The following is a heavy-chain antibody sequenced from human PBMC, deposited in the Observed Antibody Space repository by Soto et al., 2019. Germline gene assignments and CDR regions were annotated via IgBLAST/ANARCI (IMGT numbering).Heavy chain of an antibody. Sequence: GSLRLSCAASGFTFSSHTINWVRQAPGKGLEWISYITSTSSTKNYADSVKGRFTISRENANKSLYLQMKSLRDEDTAVYYCARTRSGWYLFDSWGQGTLVTVST. CDR3: ARTRSGWYLFDS. J-gene: IGHJ4*02. CDR2: ITSTSSTK. CDR1: GFTFSSHT. V-gene: IGHV3-48*02. D-gene: IGHD6-19*01.